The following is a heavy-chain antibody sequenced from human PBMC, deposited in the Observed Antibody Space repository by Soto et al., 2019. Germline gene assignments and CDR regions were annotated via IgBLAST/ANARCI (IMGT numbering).Heavy chain of an antibody. V-gene: IGHV3-30*04. J-gene: IGHJ4*02. CDR2: ISRDGSNR. Sequence: GGSLRLSCEASGFIFSRYAIHWVRQAPGKGLEWLAVISRDGSNRYYLDSVEGRFTISRDNSKNTLYLQMNSLREDDTALYYCARSRSGAVADSFDFWGQGTLVTVSS. CDR1: GFIFSRYA. D-gene: IGHD3-10*01. CDR3: ARSRSGAVADSFDF.